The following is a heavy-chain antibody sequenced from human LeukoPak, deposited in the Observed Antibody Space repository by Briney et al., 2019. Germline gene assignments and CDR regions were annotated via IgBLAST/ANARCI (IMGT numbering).Heavy chain of an antibody. V-gene: IGHV3-23*01. CDR3: ARGFWSGYHFFDH. Sequence: GGSLRLSCAASGFTFSSYVMSWVRQAPGKGLEWVSTISGRGDFTYYADSVKGRFTISRDNSKNTLYLQMNSLRAEDTAVYYCARGFWSGYHFFDHWGQGTLDTVSS. J-gene: IGHJ4*02. CDR2: ISGRGDFT. D-gene: IGHD3-3*01. CDR1: GFTFSSYV.